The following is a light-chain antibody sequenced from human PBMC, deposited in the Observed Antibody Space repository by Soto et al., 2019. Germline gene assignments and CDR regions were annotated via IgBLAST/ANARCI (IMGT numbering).Light chain of an antibody. CDR3: CSYAAPNTVV. CDR1: SSDIGDYTY. V-gene: IGLV2-11*01. CDR2: DVD. J-gene: IGLJ1*01. Sequence: QSALTQPRSVPGSPGHSVTISCTGTSSDIGDYTYVSWYQQHPGRAPQLLIYDVDKRPSGVPDRFSGSKSGNTASLTISGLQAEDEADYYCCSYAAPNTVVFGPGTKLTVL.